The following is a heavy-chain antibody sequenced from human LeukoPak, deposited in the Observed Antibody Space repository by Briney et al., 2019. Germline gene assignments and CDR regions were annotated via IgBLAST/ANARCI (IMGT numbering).Heavy chain of an antibody. CDR3: ATGPDVGGYWFDP. Sequence: GESLKISRKGFGYSFTSYWIGWVRQMPGKGLEWMGIIYPGDSDTRYSPSFQGQVTISADKSISTAYLQWSSLKASDTAMYYCATGPDVGGYWFDPWGQGTLVTVSS. V-gene: IGHV5-51*01. CDR2: IYPGDSDT. D-gene: IGHD4-23*01. CDR1: GYSFTSYW. J-gene: IGHJ5*02.